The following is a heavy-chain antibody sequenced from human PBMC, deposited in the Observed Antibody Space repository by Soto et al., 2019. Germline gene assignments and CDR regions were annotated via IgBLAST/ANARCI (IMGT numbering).Heavy chain of an antibody. CDR3: AATPRGVVVVAAYPG. CDR2: ISGSGGST. D-gene: IGHD2-15*01. CDR1: GFTFSSYA. V-gene: IGHV3-23*01. J-gene: IGHJ4*02. Sequence: VQLLESGGGLVQPGGSLRLSCAASGFTFSSYAMSWVRQAPGKGLEWVSAISGSGGSTYYADSVKGRFTISRDNSKNTLYLQMNSLRAEDTAVYYCAATPRGVVVVAAYPGWGQGTLVTVSS.